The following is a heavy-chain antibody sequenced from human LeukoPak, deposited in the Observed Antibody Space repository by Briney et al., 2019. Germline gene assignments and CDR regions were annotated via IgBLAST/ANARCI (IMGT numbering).Heavy chain of an antibody. V-gene: IGHV3-30*18. J-gene: IGHJ5*02. CDR3: AKGGQGRYRDWPPAFDP. CDR1: GFTFSTYA. CDR2: ISDDGSNR. D-gene: IGHD3-9*01. Sequence: PGKSLRLSCSASGFTFSTYAMHWVRQAPGKGLEWVAFISDDGSNRYYVDSVKGRFTISRDKSKDTLYLQMNSLKVEDTAVYYCAKGGQGRYRDWPPAFDPRGQGTLVTVSS.